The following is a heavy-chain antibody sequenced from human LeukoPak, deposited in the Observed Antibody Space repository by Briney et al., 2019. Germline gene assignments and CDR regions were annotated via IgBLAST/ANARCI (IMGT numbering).Heavy chain of an antibody. CDR1: GGSISSYY. CDR2: IYYSGST. J-gene: IGHJ4*02. CDR3: ARVGTYGSGSYLSWLDY. D-gene: IGHD3-10*01. V-gene: IGHV4-59*01. Sequence: SETLSLTCTVSGGSISSYYWSWIRQPPGKGLEWIGYIYYSGSTNYNPSLKSRVTISVDTSKNQFSLKLSSVTAADTAVYYCARVGTYGSGSYLSWLDYWGQGTLVTASS.